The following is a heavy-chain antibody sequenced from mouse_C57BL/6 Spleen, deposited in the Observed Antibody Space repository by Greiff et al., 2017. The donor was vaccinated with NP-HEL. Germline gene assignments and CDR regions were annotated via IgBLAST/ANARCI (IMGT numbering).Heavy chain of an antibody. V-gene: IGHV1-81*01. J-gene: IGHJ2*01. CDR3: ARKDYGRSDSYFDY. CDR2: IYPRSGNT. D-gene: IGHD1-1*01. Sequence: VQLQQSGAELARPGASVKLSCKASGYTFTSYGIRWVKQRTGQGLEWIGEIYPRSGNTYYKEKFKGKATLTADKSSSTAYMELRSLTSEDSAVYFCARKDYGRSDSYFDYWGQGTTLPVSS. CDR1: GYTFTSYG.